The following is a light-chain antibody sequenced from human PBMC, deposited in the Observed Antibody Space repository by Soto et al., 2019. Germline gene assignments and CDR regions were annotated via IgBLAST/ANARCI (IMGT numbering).Light chain of an antibody. CDR2: SND. J-gene: IGLJ2*01. V-gene: IGLV1-44*01. Sequence: QSVLTQPPSASETPGQRVTISCSGSSSNIGTNTVNWYQQLPRTAPKLLIYSNDQRPSGVPDRFSGSKSGTSASLAISGLQSADEADYYCAAWDDSLNGVVCGGGTKVTVL. CDR1: SSNIGTNT. CDR3: AAWDDSLNGVV.